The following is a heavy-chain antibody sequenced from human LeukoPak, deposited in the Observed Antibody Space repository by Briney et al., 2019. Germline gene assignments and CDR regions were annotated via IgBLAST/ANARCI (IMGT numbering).Heavy chain of an antibody. CDR1: GYTFTGYY. V-gene: IGHV1-2*02. J-gene: IGHJ4*02. CDR2: INPNSGGT. D-gene: IGHD3-22*01. Sequence: ASVKVSCKASGYTFTGYYMHWVRQAPGQGLEWMGWINPNSGGTNYAQKFQGRFTMTRDTSISTAYMELSRLRSDDTAVYYCARADDYYDSSGYYYWGQGTLVTVSS. CDR3: ARADDYYDSSGYYY.